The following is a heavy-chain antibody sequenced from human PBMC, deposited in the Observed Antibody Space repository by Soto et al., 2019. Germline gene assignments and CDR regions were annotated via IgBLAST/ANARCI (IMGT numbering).Heavy chain of an antibody. J-gene: IGHJ6*02. V-gene: IGHV1-3*01. CDR1: ADIILEYA. Sequence: VNFSRKASADIILEYATLCVREAFGQRLQGMGWIGAARGNRRFSQKFQGRVTSTKDTPASTVYMELISLRSEDTAVYYCARGSEGSSSLVASYHYGMDVWGQGTTVAVSS. CDR2: IGAARGNR. CDR3: ARGSEGSSSLVASYHYGMDV. D-gene: IGHD3-10*01.